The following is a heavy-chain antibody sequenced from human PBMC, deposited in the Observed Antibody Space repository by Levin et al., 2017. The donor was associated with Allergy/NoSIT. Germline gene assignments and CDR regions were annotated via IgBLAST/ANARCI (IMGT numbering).Heavy chain of an antibody. J-gene: IGHJ6*02. CDR2: IWYDGSNK. CDR1: GFTFSSYG. Sequence: GGSLRLSCAASGFTFSSYGMHWVRQAPGKGLEWVAVIWYDGSNKYYADSVKGRFTISRDNSKNTLYLQMNSLRAEDTAVYYCARDPADIVVVVADYYYYYGMDVWGQGTTVTVSS. CDR3: ARDPADIVVVVADYYYYYGMDV. V-gene: IGHV3-33*01. D-gene: IGHD2-15*01.